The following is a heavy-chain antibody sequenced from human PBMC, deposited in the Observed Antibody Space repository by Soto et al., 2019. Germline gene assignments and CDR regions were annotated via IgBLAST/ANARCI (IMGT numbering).Heavy chain of an antibody. D-gene: IGHD3-9*01. CDR3: TTFYYDILTGYYHDY. Sequence: PGGSLRLSCAASGFTFSNAWMSWVRQAPGKGLEWVGRIKSRTDGGTTDYAAPVKGRFTISRDDSRNTLYLQMSSLKTEDTAVYYCTTFYYDILTGYYHDYWGQGT. V-gene: IGHV3-15*01. CDR1: GFTFSNAW. CDR2: IKSRTDGGTT. J-gene: IGHJ4*02.